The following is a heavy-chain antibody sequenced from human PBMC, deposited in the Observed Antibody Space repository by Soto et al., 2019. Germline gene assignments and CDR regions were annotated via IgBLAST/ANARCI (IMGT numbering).Heavy chain of an antibody. CDR3: ARATTGATPLFPYYNWFDP. J-gene: IGHJ5*02. D-gene: IGHD5-12*01. Sequence: PSETLSLTCTVSGGSISSGGYYWSWIRQHPGKGLEWIGYIYYSGSTYYNPSLKSRVTISVDTSKNQFSLKLSSVAAADTAVYYCARATTGATPLFPYYNWFDPWGQGTLVTVSS. V-gene: IGHV4-31*03. CDR2: IYYSGST. CDR1: GGSISSGGYY.